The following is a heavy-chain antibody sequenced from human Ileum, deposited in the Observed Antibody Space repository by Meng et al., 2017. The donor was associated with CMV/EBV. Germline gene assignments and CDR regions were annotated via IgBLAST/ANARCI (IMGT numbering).Heavy chain of an antibody. CDR2: ITPYNGNT. CDR3: AREEFSGYVSS. V-gene: IGHV1-18*01. J-gene: IGHJ5*02. Sequence: QVQLLQSGAEVKKTGASVKVSCKASGYTFTTFGVNWVRQAPGQGLEWMGWITPYNGNTNYAHSLQGRVTMTTDTSTSTAYMELRNLRSDDTAVYYCAREEFSGYVSSWGQGTLVTVSS. CDR1: GYTFTTFG. D-gene: IGHD5-12*01.